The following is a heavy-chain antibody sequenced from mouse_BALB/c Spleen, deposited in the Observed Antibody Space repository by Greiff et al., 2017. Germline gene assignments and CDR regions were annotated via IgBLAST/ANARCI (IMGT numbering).Heavy chain of an antibody. CDR1: GFTFSSFG. CDR2: ISSGSSTI. Sequence: EVQRVESGGGLVQPGGSRKLSCAASGFTFSSFGMHWVRQAPEKGLEWVAYISSGSSTIYYADTVKGRFTISRDNPKNTLFLQMTSLRSEDTAMYYCAREGLGYFDVWGAGTTVTVSS. V-gene: IGHV5-17*02. CDR3: AREGLGYFDV. J-gene: IGHJ1*01. D-gene: IGHD2-4*01.